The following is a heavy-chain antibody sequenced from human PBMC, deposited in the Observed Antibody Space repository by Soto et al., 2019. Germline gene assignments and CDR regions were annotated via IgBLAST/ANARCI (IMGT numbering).Heavy chain of an antibody. J-gene: IGHJ2*01. CDR2: IYYSGST. CDR3: ARILGGSGGYYGGYWYFDL. CDR1: GGSISSYY. Sequence: SETLSLTCTVSGGSISSYYWSWIRQPPGKGLEWIGYIYYSGSTNYNPSLKSRVTISVDTSKNQFSLKLSSVTAADTAVYYCARILGGSGGYYGGYWYFDLWGRGTLVTVS. V-gene: IGHV4-59*01. D-gene: IGHD3-22*01.